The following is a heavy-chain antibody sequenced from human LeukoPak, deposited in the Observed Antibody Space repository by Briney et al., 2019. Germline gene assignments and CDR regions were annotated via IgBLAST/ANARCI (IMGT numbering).Heavy chain of an antibody. CDR3: ARVRYYYATSGYYEDAFDI. V-gene: IGHV3-23*01. J-gene: IGHJ3*02. CDR1: GFTFSSYA. CDR2: ISGSGGRT. D-gene: IGHD3-22*01. Sequence: SGGSLRLSCAASGFTFSSYAMSWVRQAPGKGLEWVSSISGSGGRTHYADSVRGRFTISRDNSKNTLYLQMDSLRAEDTAVYYCARVRYYYATSGYYEDAFDIWGQGTMVTVSS.